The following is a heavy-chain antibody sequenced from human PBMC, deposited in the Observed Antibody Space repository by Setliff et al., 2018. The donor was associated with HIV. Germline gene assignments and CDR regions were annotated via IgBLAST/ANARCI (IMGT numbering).Heavy chain of an antibody. D-gene: IGHD3-16*01. Sequence: PGGSLRLSCAASGFTFSTYWMHWVRQAPGKGLEWIGSFYYSGRTYYKPSLKSRLTISVDTSKNQFSLSLNSVTAADTAVYFCARGGAVSADFDSWGQGTLVTVSS. CDR2: FYYSGRT. V-gene: IGHV4-39*07. J-gene: IGHJ5*01. CDR3: ARGGAVSADFDS. CDR1: GFTFSTYW.